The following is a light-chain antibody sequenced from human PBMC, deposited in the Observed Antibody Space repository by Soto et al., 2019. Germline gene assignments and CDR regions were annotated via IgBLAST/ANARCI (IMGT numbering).Light chain of an antibody. V-gene: IGKV3D-15*01. CDR2: GTS. CDR1: QSVSSN. CDR3: QQYKNWPPLT. Sequence: EIVMTQSPATLSVSPGERATLSCSASQSVSSNLAWYQQKPGQAPRLLIYGTSTRATGIPARFSGSGSGTEFTLTISSLQSEDFAVYYCQQYKNWPPLTFGGGTKVEIK. J-gene: IGKJ4*01.